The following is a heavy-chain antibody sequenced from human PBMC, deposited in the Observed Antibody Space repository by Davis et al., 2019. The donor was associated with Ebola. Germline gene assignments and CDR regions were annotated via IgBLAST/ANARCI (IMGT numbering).Heavy chain of an antibody. CDR1: GFTFSSYW. D-gene: IGHD4-23*01. CDR2: ISSSSSYI. J-gene: IGHJ6*02. V-gene: IGHV3-21*04. CDR3: ARGLRWRFRYYYGMDV. Sequence: GGSLRLSCAASGFTFSSYWMHWVRQAPGKGLEWVSSISSSSSYIYYADSVKGRFTISRDNAKNSLYLQMNSLRAEDTAVYYCARGLRWRFRYYYGMDVWGQGTTVTVSS.